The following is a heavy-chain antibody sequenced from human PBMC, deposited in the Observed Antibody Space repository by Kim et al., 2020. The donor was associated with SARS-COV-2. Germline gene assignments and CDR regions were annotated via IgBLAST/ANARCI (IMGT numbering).Heavy chain of an antibody. CDR2: IWYDGSNK. J-gene: IGHJ6*02. CDR3: AREDIVVVPAAMWTPRGLYYYYGMDV. D-gene: IGHD2-2*01. V-gene: IGHV3-33*01. Sequence: GGSLRLSCAASGFTFSSYGMHWVRQAPGKGLEWVAVIWYDGSNKYYADSVKGRFTISRDNSKNTLYLQMNSLRAEDTAVYYCAREDIVVVPAAMWTPRGLYYYYGMDVWGQGTTVTVSS. CDR1: GFTFSSYG.